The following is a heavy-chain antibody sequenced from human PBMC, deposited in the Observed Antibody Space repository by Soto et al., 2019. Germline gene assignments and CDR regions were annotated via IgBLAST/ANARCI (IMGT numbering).Heavy chain of an antibody. D-gene: IGHD1-7*01. V-gene: IGHV4-4*02. CDR2: IFHTGST. CDR3: ASRQGTTYYYYYYGMDV. Sequence: SETLSLTGAVSCGSISSSNWFSWVRHPPWKGPEWIGEIFHTGSTNYNPSLKSRVTISVDTSKNQFSLKLSSVTAADTAVYYCASRQGTTYYYYYYGMDVWGQGTTVTVSS. CDR1: CGSISSSNW. J-gene: IGHJ6*02.